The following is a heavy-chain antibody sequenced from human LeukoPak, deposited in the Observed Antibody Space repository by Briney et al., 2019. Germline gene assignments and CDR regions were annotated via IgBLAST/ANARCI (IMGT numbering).Heavy chain of an antibody. CDR2: IRSKPYVGTT. CDR3: TRVILLITSDY. V-gene: IGHV3-49*03. CDR1: GLTFGDYA. Sequence: PGGSLRLSCTTSGLTFGDYAMSWFRKAPGKGLEWVGFIRSKPYVGTTEYAASVKGRFTISRDDSKSIAYLQMNSLKTEDTAVYYCTRVILLITSDYWGQGTLVTVSS. J-gene: IGHJ4*02. D-gene: IGHD3-22*01.